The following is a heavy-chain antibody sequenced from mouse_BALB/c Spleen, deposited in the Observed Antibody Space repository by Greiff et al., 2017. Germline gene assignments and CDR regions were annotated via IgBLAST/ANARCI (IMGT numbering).Heavy chain of an antibody. Sequence: LVKTGASVKISCKASGYSFTGYYMHWVKQSHGKSLEWIGYISCYNGATSYNQKFKGKATFTVDTSSSTAYMQFNSLTSEDSAVYYCARVYDYDGGDYAMDYWGQGTSVTVSS. V-gene: IGHV1S34*01. CDR1: GYSFTGYY. CDR2: ISCYNGAT. CDR3: ARVYDYDGGDYAMDY. D-gene: IGHD2-4*01. J-gene: IGHJ4*01.